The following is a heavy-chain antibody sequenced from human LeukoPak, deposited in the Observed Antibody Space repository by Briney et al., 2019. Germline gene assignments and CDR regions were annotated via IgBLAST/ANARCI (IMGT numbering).Heavy chain of an antibody. V-gene: IGHV1-2*02. CDR1: EYTFSVYH. CDR3: ATEDKIRPNKNWFDP. D-gene: IGHD1-1*01. Sequence: ASVKVSCKASEYTFSVYHIHWVRLAPGQGLEWMAWINPNSGDTNYAQKFQGRVTMTRDTSISTAYMELSRLSSDDTAVYYCATEDKIRPNKNWFDPWGQGTLVTVSS. J-gene: IGHJ5*02. CDR2: INPNSGDT.